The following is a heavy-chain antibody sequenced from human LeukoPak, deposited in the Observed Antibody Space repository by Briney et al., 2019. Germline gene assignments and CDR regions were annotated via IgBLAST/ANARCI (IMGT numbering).Heavy chain of an antibody. CDR2: VFYSGST. D-gene: IGHD4-11*01. J-gene: IGHJ4*02. CDR1: GDSISNYY. V-gene: IGHV4-59*08. Sequence: SETLSLACTVSGDSISNYYWSWIRQPPGKGLEWIGFVFYSGSTNYNPSLKSRVTISVDTSKNQFSLKLNSVTAADTAVYYCARHDPTTDNPAVDHWGQGTLVTVSS. CDR3: ARHDPTTDNPAVDH.